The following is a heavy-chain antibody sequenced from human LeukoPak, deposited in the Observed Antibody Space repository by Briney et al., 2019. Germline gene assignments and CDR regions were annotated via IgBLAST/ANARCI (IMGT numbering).Heavy chain of an antibody. V-gene: IGHV3-23*01. CDR2: ISGSGGST. Sequence: GGTLRLSCAASVFTSSSYGMSWVRQAPGKGLEWVSAISGSGGSTYYADSVKGRFTISRDNSKNTLYLQMNSLRAEDTAVYYCAKDVLDYGDYVGAFDIWGQGTMVTVSS. J-gene: IGHJ3*02. D-gene: IGHD4-17*01. CDR3: AKDVLDYGDYVGAFDI. CDR1: VFTSSSYG.